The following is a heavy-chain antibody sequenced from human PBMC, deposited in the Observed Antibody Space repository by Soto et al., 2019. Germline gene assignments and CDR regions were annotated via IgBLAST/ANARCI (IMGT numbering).Heavy chain of an antibody. V-gene: IGHV4-31*03. J-gene: IGHJ4*02. Sequence: SESLSLTCTVSGGSISSGGYYWSCIRQHPGKGLEWIGYIYYSGSTYYNPSLKSRVIISVDTSKNQFSLKLSSVTAADTAVYYCATDLKGRRWLQSGFDYWGQGTLVTVSS. D-gene: IGHD5-12*01. CDR2: IYYSGST. CDR3: ATDLKGRRWLQSGFDY. CDR1: GGSISSGGYY.